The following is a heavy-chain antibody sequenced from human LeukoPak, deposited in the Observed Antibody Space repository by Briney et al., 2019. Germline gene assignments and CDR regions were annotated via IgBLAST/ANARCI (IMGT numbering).Heavy chain of an antibody. J-gene: IGHJ6*02. CDR3: ASLYYDFWSGYSFYGMDV. V-gene: IGHV4-4*07. Sequence: SETLSLTCTVSGGSISNYYWSWIRQPAGMGLEWIGRIYASGSTNYNPSLKSRVTMSVDTSNNQFSLNLSSVTAADTAVYYCASLYYDFWSGYSFYGMDVWGQGTTVTVSS. CDR2: IYASGST. D-gene: IGHD3-3*01. CDR1: GGSISNYY.